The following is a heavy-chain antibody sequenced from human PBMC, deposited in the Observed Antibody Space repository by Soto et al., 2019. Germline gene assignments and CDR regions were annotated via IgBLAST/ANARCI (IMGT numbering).Heavy chain of an antibody. Sequence: SVKVSCKASGGTFSSYAISWVRQAPGQGLEWMGGIIPIFGTANYAQKFQGRVTITADESTSTAYMELSSLRPEDTAVYYCARRAYCGGDCYLGYYYYGMDVWGQGTTVTVSS. CDR3: ARRAYCGGDCYLGYYYYGMDV. D-gene: IGHD2-21*02. V-gene: IGHV1-69*13. CDR2: IIPIFGTA. CDR1: GGTFSSYA. J-gene: IGHJ6*02.